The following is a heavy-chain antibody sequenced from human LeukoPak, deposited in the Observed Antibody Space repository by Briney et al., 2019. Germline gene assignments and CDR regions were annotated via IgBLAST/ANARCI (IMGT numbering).Heavy chain of an antibody. CDR2: ISSSGSTI. J-gene: IGHJ4*02. V-gene: IGHV3-48*03. D-gene: IGHD6-13*01. CDR1: GFTFSSYE. Sequence: GGSLRLSCAASGFTFSSYEMNWVRQAPGKGLEWVSYISSSGSTIYYADSVKGRFTISRDNAKNSLYLQMNSLRAEDTAVYYCARASMRMSTAGLVDYWGQGTLVTVSS. CDR3: ARASMRMSTAGLVDY.